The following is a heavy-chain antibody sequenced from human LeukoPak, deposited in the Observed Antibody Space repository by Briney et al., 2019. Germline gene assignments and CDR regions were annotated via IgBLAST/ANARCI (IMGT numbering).Heavy chain of an antibody. Sequence: SETLCLACTASGASISSYYWSWIRQPPGRGLEWIGYIYYSGSTNYNPSLKSRVTISVDTSKNQFSLKLSSVTAADTAVYYCARHGGVGGYYFDYWGQGTLVTVSS. CDR2: IYYSGST. V-gene: IGHV4-59*08. J-gene: IGHJ4*02. D-gene: IGHD3-3*01. CDR3: ARHGGVGGYYFDY. CDR1: GASISSYY.